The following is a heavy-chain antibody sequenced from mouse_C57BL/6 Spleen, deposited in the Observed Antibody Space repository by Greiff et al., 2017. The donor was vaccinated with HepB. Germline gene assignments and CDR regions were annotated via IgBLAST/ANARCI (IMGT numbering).Heavy chain of an antibody. CDR2: INTSNGGT. Sequence: QVQLQQSGTDLVKPGASVKLSCKASGYTFTSYWMYWVKQRPGKSLEWIGNINTSNGGTNYNEKFKSKATLTVDKSYSTAYMQLSSLTSEDSAVYYCAREFYGLAMDYWGQGTSVTVSS. V-gene: IGHV1-53*01. CDR3: AREFYGLAMDY. J-gene: IGHJ4*01. D-gene: IGHD1-1*01. CDR1: GYTFTSYW.